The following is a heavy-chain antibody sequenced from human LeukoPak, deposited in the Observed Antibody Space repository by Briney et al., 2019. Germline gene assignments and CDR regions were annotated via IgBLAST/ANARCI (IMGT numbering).Heavy chain of an antibody. CDR1: GGSISSSSYY. V-gene: IGHV4-39*01. CDR2: IYYSGST. CDR3: TGRHYAILLLAPSNYAFDI. D-gene: IGHD2-8*01. J-gene: IGHJ3*02. Sequence: PSQTLSLTCPVSGGSISSSSYYWGWIRQPPGKGLEWIGGIYYSGSTYYNPSLKSRVTISVDTSMHRSSLKLSSVAAADTAVYYFTGRHYAILLLAPSNYAFDIWSQGTMVTVSS.